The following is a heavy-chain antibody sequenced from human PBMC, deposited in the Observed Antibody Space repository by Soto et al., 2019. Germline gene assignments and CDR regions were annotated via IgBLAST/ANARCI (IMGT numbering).Heavy chain of an antibody. Sequence: QVRLVQSGAEVKKPGASVKVSCKASGYTFTSYGITWVRQAPGQGLEWMGWISAYNGNTNYAQKLQGRVTMTTDTSTSTAYMELRSLRSDDTAVYYCASGPEQWLATYYYYGMDVWGQGTTVTVSS. D-gene: IGHD6-19*01. CDR1: GYTFTSYG. CDR3: ASGPEQWLATYYYYGMDV. J-gene: IGHJ6*02. CDR2: ISAYNGNT. V-gene: IGHV1-18*04.